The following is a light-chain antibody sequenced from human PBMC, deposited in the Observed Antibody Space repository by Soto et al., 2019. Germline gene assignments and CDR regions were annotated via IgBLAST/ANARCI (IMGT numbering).Light chain of an antibody. Sequence: SYELTQPHSVSVATAQMARITCGGNNIGSKAVHWYQQKPGQDPVLVIYSDSNRPSGIPERFSGSKSGNTASLTVSGLQAADEADYFCKSYAGSNTYVFGSGTKVTVL. CDR2: SDS. CDR3: KSYAGSNTYV. J-gene: IGLJ1*01. V-gene: IGLV3-12*02. CDR1: NIGSKA.